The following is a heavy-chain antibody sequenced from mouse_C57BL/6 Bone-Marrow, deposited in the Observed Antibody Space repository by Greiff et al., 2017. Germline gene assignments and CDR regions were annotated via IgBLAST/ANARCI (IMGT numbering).Heavy chain of an antibody. CDR3: ARARYWYFDV. J-gene: IGHJ1*03. CDR2: IYPRSGNT. V-gene: IGHV1-81*01. Sequence: VQLQQSGAELARPGASVKLSCKASGYTFTSYGISWVKQRPGQGLEWIGEIYPRSGNTYYNEKFKGKATLTADKSSSTAYMELRSLTSEDSAVYFCARARYWYFDVWGRGNTVTVSA. CDR1: GYTFTSYG.